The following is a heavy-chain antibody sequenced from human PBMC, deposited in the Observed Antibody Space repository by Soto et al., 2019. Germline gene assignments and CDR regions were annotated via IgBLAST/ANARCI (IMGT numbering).Heavy chain of an antibody. D-gene: IGHD3-9*01. J-gene: IGHJ4*02. CDR3: XXXXXXXXLTGXXXXXFDY. V-gene: IGHV1-46*01. CDR2: INPSGGST. Sequence: QVQLVQYGAEVKKPGASVKVSCKASGYTFTXXYMHXVRQAPGQXLEXXGIINPSGGSTSYAQKFQGRVTMTRDTSTSPXXXXXXXXXXXXXXXXXXXXXXXXXXLTGXXXXXFDYWGQGTLVTVSS. CDR1: GYTFTXXY.